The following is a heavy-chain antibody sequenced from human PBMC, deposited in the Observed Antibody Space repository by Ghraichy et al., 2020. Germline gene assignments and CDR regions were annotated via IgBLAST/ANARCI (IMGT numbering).Heavy chain of an antibody. CDR3: ARGRQQLPYNWFDP. Sequence: GGSLRLSCAAYGFTFSSYSMNWVRQAPGKGLEWVSSISSSSSYIYYADSVKGRFTISRDNAKNSLYLQMNSLRAEDTAVYYCARGRQQLPYNWFDPWGQGTLVTVSS. CDR1: GFTFSSYS. CDR2: ISSSSSYI. D-gene: IGHD6-13*01. J-gene: IGHJ5*02. V-gene: IGHV3-21*01.